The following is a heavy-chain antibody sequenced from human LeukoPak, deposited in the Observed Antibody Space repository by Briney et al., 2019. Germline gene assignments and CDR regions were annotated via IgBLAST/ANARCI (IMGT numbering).Heavy chain of an antibody. Sequence: GGSLRLPCAASGFTFSSYAMSWVRQAPGKGLEWVSAISGSGGSTYYADSVKGRFTISRDNSKNTLYLQMNSLRAEDTAVYYCAKLRSGWYVGYFDYWGQGTLVTVSS. V-gene: IGHV3-23*01. D-gene: IGHD6-19*01. CDR2: ISGSGGST. CDR3: AKLRSGWYVGYFDY. J-gene: IGHJ4*02. CDR1: GFTFSSYA.